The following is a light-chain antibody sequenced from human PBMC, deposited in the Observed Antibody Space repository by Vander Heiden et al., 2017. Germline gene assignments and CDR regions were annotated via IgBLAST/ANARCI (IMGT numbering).Light chain of an antibody. Sequence: IVLTQSPATLSVSPGASATLSCRASQSVSSNLAWYQQKPGQAPRRLIYGASTRATGIPARFSGSGSGTEFTLTISSLQSEDFAVYYCQQYNNWPPLTFGGGTKVEIK. CDR3: QQYNNWPPLT. J-gene: IGKJ4*01. V-gene: IGKV3-15*01. CDR2: GAS. CDR1: QSVSSN.